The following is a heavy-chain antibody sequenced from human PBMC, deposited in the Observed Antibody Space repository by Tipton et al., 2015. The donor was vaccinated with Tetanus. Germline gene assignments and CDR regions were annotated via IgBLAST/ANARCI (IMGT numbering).Heavy chain of an antibody. CDR1: GNTFTSHG. V-gene: IGHV7-4-1*02. J-gene: IGHJ4*02. D-gene: IGHD3-10*01. Sequence: QSGAEVKKPGASVKVSCKASGNTFTSHGITWVRQAPGQGLEWMGWINTNTGNPTYAQGFTGRFVFSLDTSVSTAYLQISSLKAEDTAVYYCARGVWFGPGPKYYFDYWGQGTLVTVSS. CDR3: ARGVWFGPGPKYYFDY. CDR2: INTNTGNP.